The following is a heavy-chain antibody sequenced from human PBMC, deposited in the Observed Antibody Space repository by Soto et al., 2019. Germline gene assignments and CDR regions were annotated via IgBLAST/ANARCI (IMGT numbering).Heavy chain of an antibody. CDR1: GFTFSTYT. CDR3: ARGYCSSTSCWDY. Sequence: EVLLVESGGGLVKPGGSLRLSCAASGFTFSTYTMNWVRQAPGKGLEWVSSISSASSYIYYADSVKGRFTISRDNAKNSLYLQMNSLRAEDMAVYYCARGYCSSTSCWDYWGQGTLLTVSS. V-gene: IGHV3-21*01. J-gene: IGHJ4*02. CDR2: ISSASSYI. D-gene: IGHD2-2*01.